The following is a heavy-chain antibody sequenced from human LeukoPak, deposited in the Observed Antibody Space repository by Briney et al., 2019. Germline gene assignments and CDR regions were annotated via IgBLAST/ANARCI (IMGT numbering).Heavy chain of an antibody. CDR3: AKDDCSSTSCYRVGGYFDY. D-gene: IGHD2-2*01. CDR2: ITGSGDYT. V-gene: IGHV3-23*01. CDR1: GFTFSSSA. J-gene: IGHJ4*02. Sequence: GGSLRLPCEASGFTFSSSAMGWVRQAPGKGLEWVSSITGSGDYTYYADSVKGRFTISRDNSKNTLYLQMNSLRAEDTAVYYCAKDDCSSTSCYRVGGYFDYWGQGTLVTVSS.